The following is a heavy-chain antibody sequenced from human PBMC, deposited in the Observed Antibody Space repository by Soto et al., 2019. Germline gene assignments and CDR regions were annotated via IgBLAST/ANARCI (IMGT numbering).Heavy chain of an antibody. V-gene: IGHV1-18*01. J-gene: IGHJ4*02. D-gene: IGHD3-10*01. CDR3: ARDRLLYYYGSGSSDY. CDR2: ISAYNGNT. Sequence: GASVKVSCKASGYTFTSYGISWVRQAPGQGLEWMGWISAYNGNTNYAQKLQGRVTMTTDTSTSTAYMELRSLRSDDTAVYYCARDRLLYYYGSGSSDYWGQGTLVTVSS. CDR1: GYTFTSYG.